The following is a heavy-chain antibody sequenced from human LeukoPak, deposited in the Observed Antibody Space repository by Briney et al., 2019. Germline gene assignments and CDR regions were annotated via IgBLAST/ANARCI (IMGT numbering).Heavy chain of an antibody. D-gene: IGHD2-2*01. J-gene: IGHJ3*02. CDR2: ISSSSSYI. V-gene: IGHV3-21*01. CDR1: GFTFSSYS. CDR3: ARVLVPAAKNDAFDI. Sequence: GGSLRLSCAASGFTFSSYSVNWVRQAPGKGLEWVSSISSSSSYIYYADSVKGRFTISRDNAKNSLYLQMNSLRAEDTAVYYCARVLVPAAKNDAFDIWGQGTMVTVSS.